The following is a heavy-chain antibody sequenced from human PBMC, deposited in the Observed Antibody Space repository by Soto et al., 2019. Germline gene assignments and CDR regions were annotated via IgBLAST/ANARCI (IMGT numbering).Heavy chain of an antibody. CDR2: IYHTGSS. CDR3: STEGAFSAFDI. CDR1: GGSISSGGSS. V-gene: IGHV4-30-2*01. Sequence: KPSETLSLTCTVSGGSISSGGSSWGWIRQPPGKGLEWIGYIYHTGSSHYSPSLKNRVTMSVDKSENHFSLKLTSVTAADTAVYFSSTEGAFSAFDIWGQGTMVTVSS. J-gene: IGHJ3*02.